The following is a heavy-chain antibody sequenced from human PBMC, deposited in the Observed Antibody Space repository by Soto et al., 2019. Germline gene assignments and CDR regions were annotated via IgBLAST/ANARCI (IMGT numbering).Heavy chain of an antibody. CDR1: GGSISSSSYY. V-gene: IGHV4-39*01. CDR3: ATGGTRLSNPHYFDY. CDR2: IYYSGST. D-gene: IGHD1-1*01. J-gene: IGHJ4*02. Sequence: SETLSLTCTVSGGSISSSSYYWGWIRQPPGKGLEWIGSIYYSGSTYYNPSLKSRVTISVDTSKNQFSLKLSSVTAADTAVYYCATGGTRLSNPHYFDYWGQGTLVTVSS.